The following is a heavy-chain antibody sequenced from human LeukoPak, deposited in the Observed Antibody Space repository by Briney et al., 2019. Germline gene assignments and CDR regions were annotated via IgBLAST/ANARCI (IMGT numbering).Heavy chain of an antibody. CDR1: GFTFSSYE. CDR3: ARDFNIVPGGFDY. CDR2: ISSSGSTI. D-gene: IGHD2-8*01. Sequence: TGGSLRLSCAASGFTFSSYEMDWVRQAPGKGLEWVSYISSSGSTIYYADSVKGRFTISRDNAKNSLYLQMNSLRAEDAAVYYCARDFNIVPGGFDYWGQGTLVTVSS. V-gene: IGHV3-48*03. J-gene: IGHJ4*02.